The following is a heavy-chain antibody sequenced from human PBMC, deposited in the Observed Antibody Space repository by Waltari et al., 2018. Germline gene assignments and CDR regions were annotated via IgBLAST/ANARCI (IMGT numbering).Heavy chain of an antibody. CDR1: GFIFVDHS. D-gene: IGHD3-16*01. J-gene: IGHJ6*03. Sequence: EVRLVESGGGLVQPGRSLGLSCTTSGFIFVDHSMSWVRQAPGKGLEWVGFIKSTPYGGTTEYAASVKGRFTISRDDAQSIVYLQMNSLKTEDTAVYYCTRVRGGVPVFRYYFYYMDVWGNGATVTVSS. CDR2: IKSTPYGGTT. V-gene: IGHV3-49*04. CDR3: TRVRGGVPVFRYYFYYMDV.